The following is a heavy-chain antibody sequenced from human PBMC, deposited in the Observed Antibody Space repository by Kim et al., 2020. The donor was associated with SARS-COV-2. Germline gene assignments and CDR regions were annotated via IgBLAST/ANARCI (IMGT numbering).Heavy chain of an antibody. J-gene: IGHJ5*02. D-gene: IGHD2-8*01. CDR2: IWYDGSNK. Sequence: GGSLRLSCAASGFTFSSYGMHWVRQAPGKGLEWVAVIWYDGSNKYYADSVKGRFTISRDNSKNTLYLQMNSLRAEDTAVYYCARDQRYCTNGVCPNWFDPWGQGTLVTVSS. CDR1: GFTFSSYG. CDR3: ARDQRYCTNGVCPNWFDP. V-gene: IGHV3-33*01.